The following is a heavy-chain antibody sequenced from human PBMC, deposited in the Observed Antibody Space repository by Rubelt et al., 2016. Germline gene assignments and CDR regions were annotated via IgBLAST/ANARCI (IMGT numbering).Heavy chain of an antibody. J-gene: IGHJ2*01. CDR1: GFVFSSYA. CDR2: TSGDGKNK. Sequence: ASGFVFSSYAMSWVRQAPGKGLEWVSGTSGDGKNKYYADSVRGRFTISRDNSKNTLYLQMNSLRAEDTAVYYCAKDGVGVVARQRPGYFDLWGRGTLVTVSS. CDR3: AKDGVGVVARQRPGYFDL. V-gene: IGHV3-23*01. D-gene: IGHD3-22*01.